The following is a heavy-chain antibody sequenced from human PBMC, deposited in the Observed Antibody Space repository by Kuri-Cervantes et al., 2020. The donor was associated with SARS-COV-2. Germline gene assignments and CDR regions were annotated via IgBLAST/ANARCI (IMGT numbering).Heavy chain of an antibody. CDR2: INPNGGGT. D-gene: IGHD3-3*01. V-gene: IGHV1-2*02. CDR3: ARADWVTMRFSRGPHFDY. J-gene: IGHJ4*02. CDR1: GYTFTGYY. Sequence: ASVKVSCKASGYTFTGYYMHWVRQAPGQGLEWMGWINPNGGGTNYAQKFQGKVTMTRDTSISTAYMELSRLRSDDTAVYYCARADWVTMRFSRGPHFDYWGQGTLVTVSS.